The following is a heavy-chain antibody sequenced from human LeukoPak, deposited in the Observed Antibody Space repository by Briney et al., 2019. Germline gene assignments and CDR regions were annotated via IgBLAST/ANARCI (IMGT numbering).Heavy chain of an antibody. CDR1: GGSISSYY. CDR3: ARVTTGYYFDY. V-gene: IGHV4-59*08. D-gene: IGHD4-17*01. CDR2: IYYSGST. J-gene: IGHJ4*02. Sequence: PSETLSLTCTVSGGSISSYYWSWIRQPPGKGLGWIGYIYYSGSTNYNPSLKSRVTISVDTSKNQFSLKLSSVTAADTAVYYCARVTTGYYFDYWGQGTLVTVSS.